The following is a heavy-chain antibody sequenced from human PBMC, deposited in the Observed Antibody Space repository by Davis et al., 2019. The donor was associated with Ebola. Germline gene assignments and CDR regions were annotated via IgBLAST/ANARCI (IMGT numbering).Heavy chain of an antibody. CDR1: GFTFSSYS. Sequence: GESLKISCAASGFTFSSYSMNWVRQAPGKGLEWVSSISSSSSYIYYADSVKGRFTISRDNAKNSLSLQMNSLRAEDTAVYYCARDMSTVTTGWFDPWGQGTLVTVSS. V-gene: IGHV3-21*01. CDR3: ARDMSTVTTGWFDP. CDR2: ISSSSSYI. J-gene: IGHJ5*02. D-gene: IGHD4-17*01.